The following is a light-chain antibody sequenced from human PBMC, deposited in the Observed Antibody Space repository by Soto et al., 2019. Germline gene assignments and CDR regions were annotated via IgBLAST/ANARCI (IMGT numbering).Light chain of an antibody. CDR3: QQYYNIPST. Sequence: DIVMTQSPDSLAVSLGERATINCKSSQSVLYSSDNKNYIAWYQQKAGQPPKLLIYWASTRESGVPDRFSGSGSGTDFTLTISSLQAEDVAVYSCQQYYNIPSTFGQGTKLEIK. CDR2: WAS. V-gene: IGKV4-1*01. CDR1: QSVLYSSDNKNY. J-gene: IGKJ2*01.